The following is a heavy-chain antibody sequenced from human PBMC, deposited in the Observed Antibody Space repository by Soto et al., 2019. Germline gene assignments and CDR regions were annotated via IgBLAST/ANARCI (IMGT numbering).Heavy chain of an antibody. D-gene: IGHD6-13*01. Sequence: GGSLRLSCAASGFTFSTYAMTWVRQAPGKGLEWVSAISASGGSTYYADSVKGRFTISRDNSKNTLYLQMNSLRAEDTAVYYCARGAIAEAGTGAPNWFDPWGQGTLVTVS. CDR3: ARGAIAEAGTGAPNWFDP. J-gene: IGHJ5*02. CDR1: GFTFSTYA. V-gene: IGHV3-23*01. CDR2: ISASGGST.